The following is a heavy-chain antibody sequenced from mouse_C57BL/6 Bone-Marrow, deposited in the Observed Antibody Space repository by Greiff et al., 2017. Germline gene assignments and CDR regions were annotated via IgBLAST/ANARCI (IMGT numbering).Heavy chain of an antibody. J-gene: IGHJ3*01. CDR1: GYAFSSSW. CDR2: IYPGDGDT. Sequence: QVQLQQSGPELVKPGASVKISCKASGYAFSSSWMTWVKQRPGKGLEWIGRIYPGDGDTNYNGKFKGKATLTADKSSSTAYMQRSSLTSEDSAVYFCGRERFGFAYWGQGTLVTVSA. V-gene: IGHV1-82*01. CDR3: GRERFGFAY.